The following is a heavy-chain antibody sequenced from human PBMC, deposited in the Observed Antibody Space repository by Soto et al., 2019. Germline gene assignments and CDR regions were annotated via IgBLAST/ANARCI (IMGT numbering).Heavy chain of an antibody. CDR3: VRVGARFVWNVINDAFDI. Sequence: QVQLVESGGGVVQPGGSLRLSCEVSGFTFSIYGVQWVRQAPGKGLECVAGISYDGSNKYYVDSVKGRFTISRDNSKSMLCLQMNSLRPEDTAVYYCVRVGARFVWNVINDAFDIWGLGTKVTVAS. D-gene: IGHD3-10*01. J-gene: IGHJ3*02. V-gene: IGHV3-30*03. CDR2: ISYDGSNK. CDR1: GFTFSIYG.